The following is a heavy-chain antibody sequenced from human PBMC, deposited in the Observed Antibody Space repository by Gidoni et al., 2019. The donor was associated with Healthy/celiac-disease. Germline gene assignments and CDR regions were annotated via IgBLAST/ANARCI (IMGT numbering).Heavy chain of an antibody. D-gene: IGHD3-3*01. CDR1: GFTFSSYS. V-gene: IGHV3-21*01. CDR3: ARDLTIFGVVDALYYYGMDV. CDR2: ISSSSSYI. Sequence: EVQLVESGGGLVKPGGSLRLSCAASGFTFSSYSMHWVRQAPGKGLEWVSSISSSSSYIYYADAVKGRFTISRDNAKNSLYLQMNSLRAEDTAVYYCARDLTIFGVVDALYYYGMDVWGQGTTVTVSS. J-gene: IGHJ6*02.